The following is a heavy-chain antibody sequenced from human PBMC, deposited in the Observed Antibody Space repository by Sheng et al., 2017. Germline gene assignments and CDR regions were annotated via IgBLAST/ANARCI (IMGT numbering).Heavy chain of an antibody. CDR1: GYSISSGYY. V-gene: IGHV4-38-2*01. J-gene: IGHJ5*02. CDR3: ARGSGQEWLVRWFDP. Sequence: QVQLQESGPGLVKPSETLSLTCAVSGYSISSGYYWGWIRQPPGKGLEWIGSIYHSGSTYYNPSLKSRVTISVDTSKNQFSLKLSSVTAADTAVYYCARGSGQEWLVRWFDPWGQGTLVTVSS. CDR2: IYHSGST. D-gene: IGHD6-19*01.